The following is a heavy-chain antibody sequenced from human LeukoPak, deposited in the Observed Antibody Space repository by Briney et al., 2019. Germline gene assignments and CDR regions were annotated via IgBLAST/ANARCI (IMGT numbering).Heavy chain of an antibody. CDR3: AKRRGLELLYYYYMDV. D-gene: IGHD1-7*01. J-gene: IGHJ6*03. Sequence: GGSLRLSCGASGFIFSNYWMSWVRQSPGKGLEWVASIKEDGSDKDYVDSVRGRFTISRDNAKNSLYLQMNSLRAEDTAVYYCAKRRGLELLYYYYMDVWGKGTTVTVSS. CDR1: GFIFSNYW. CDR2: IKEDGSDK. V-gene: IGHV3-7*01.